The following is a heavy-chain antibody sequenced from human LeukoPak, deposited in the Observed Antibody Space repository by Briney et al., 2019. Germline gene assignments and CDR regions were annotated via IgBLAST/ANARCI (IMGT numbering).Heavy chain of an antibody. CDR1: GFTFRNYG. D-gene: IGHD3-10*01. V-gene: IGHV3-33*01. Sequence: GGSLRLSCTASGFTFRNYGMNWVRQAPGKGLEWVAGIWYDGSNKDYVDSVKGRFTISRDNSKNTLYLQMNSLRAEDTAVYYCARGDYGSGSPKFDYWGQGTLVTVSS. CDR2: IWYDGSNK. J-gene: IGHJ4*02. CDR3: ARGDYGSGSPKFDY.